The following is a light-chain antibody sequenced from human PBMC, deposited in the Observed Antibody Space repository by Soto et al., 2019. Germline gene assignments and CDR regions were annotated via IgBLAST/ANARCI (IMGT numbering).Light chain of an antibody. CDR2: GAS. Sequence: IVMTQSPATLTVSPGERATLSCRASQSVSSNLAWYQQTNGKPPRLLLDGASTRATGIPARFRGRGSWTEFTLSLSRLQSEDFLVYYCHQYNNWPWTFGQGTKVDIK. CDR3: HQYNNWPWT. V-gene: IGKV3D-15*01. CDR1: QSVSSN. J-gene: IGKJ1*01.